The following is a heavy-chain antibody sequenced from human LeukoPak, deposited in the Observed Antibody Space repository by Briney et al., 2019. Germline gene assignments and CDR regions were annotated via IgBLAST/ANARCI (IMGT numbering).Heavy chain of an antibody. CDR2: ISYDGSNK. Sequence: GGSLRLSCAASGFTFSSYAMHWVRQAPGKGLEWVAVISYDGSNKYYADSVKGRFTISRDNSKNTLSLQMNRLRAEDTAVYYCAKDLIFGVVTPPFYFDYWGQGTLVTVSS. D-gene: IGHD3-3*01. J-gene: IGHJ4*02. V-gene: IGHV3-30-3*01. CDR3: AKDLIFGVVTPPFYFDY. CDR1: GFTFSSYA.